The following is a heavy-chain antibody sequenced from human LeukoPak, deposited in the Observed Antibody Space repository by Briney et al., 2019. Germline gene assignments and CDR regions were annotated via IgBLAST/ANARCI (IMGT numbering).Heavy chain of an antibody. CDR3: ARGQGIAAAGTYQLDY. J-gene: IGHJ4*02. D-gene: IGHD6-13*01. CDR2: INHSGST. V-gene: IGHV4-34*01. CDR1: GGSVSGYY. Sequence: SETLSLTCAVYGGSVSGYYWSWIRQPPGKGLGWIGEINHSGSTNYNPSLKSRVTISVDTSKTQFSLKLSSVTAADTAVYYCARGQGIAAAGTYQLDYWGQGTLVTVSS.